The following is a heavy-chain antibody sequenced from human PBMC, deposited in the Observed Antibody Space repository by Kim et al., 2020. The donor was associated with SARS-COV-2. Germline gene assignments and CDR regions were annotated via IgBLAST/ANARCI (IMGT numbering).Heavy chain of an antibody. CDR1: GYTFTSYG. J-gene: IGHJ4*02. D-gene: IGHD2-2*01. Sequence: ASVKVSCKASGYTFTSYGISWVRQAPGQGLEWMGWISAYNGNTNYAPKLQGRVTMTTDTSTSTAYMELRSLRSDDTAVYYCARDPPCSSTSCYYFDYWGQGTLVTVSS. V-gene: IGHV1-18*01. CDR2: ISAYNGNT. CDR3: ARDPPCSSTSCYYFDY.